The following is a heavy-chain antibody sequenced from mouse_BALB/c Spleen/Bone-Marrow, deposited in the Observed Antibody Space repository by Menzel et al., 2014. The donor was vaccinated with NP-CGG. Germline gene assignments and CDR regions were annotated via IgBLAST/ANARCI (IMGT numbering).Heavy chain of an antibody. CDR3: ASYYYGRAGFAY. CDR2: IDPTNGNT. J-gene: IGHJ3*01. CDR1: GFNIKDTY. V-gene: IGHV14-3*02. D-gene: IGHD1-1*01. Sequence: EVQLQQSGAELVKPGASVKLSCKASGFNIKDTYMHWVKQRPEQGLEWIGRIDPTNGNTKYDPKFKGKATITVDTSSNTAYMQFSSLTSEDTAVYSCASYYYGRAGFAYWGQGTLVTVSA.